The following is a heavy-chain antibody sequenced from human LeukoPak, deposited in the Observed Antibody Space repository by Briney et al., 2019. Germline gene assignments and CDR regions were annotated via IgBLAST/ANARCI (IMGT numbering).Heavy chain of an antibody. CDR1: GFTFSSYS. CDR2: ISGGGGST. CDR3: AGGGVILHYFDY. J-gene: IGHJ4*02. D-gene: IGHD3-16*01. Sequence: GGSLRLSCAASGFTFSSYSMNWVRQAPGKGLECVSTISGGGGSTYYADSVKGRFTISRDNSKNTLYLQLNSLRVEDTAIYYCAGGGVILHYFDYWGQGALVTVSS. V-gene: IGHV3-23*01.